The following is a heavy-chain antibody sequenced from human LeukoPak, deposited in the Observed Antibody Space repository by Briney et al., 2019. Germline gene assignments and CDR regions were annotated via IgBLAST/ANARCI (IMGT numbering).Heavy chain of an antibody. CDR3: AREDDTSWFDP. J-gene: IGHJ5*02. CDR2: INPNSGGT. CDR1: GYTFTGYY. D-gene: IGHD3-22*01. Sequence: ASVKVSCKASGYTFTGYYMHWVRQAPGQGREWMGRINPNSGGTNYAQKFQGRVTMTRDTSISTAYMELSRLRSDDTAVYYCAREDDTSWFDPWGQGTLVTVSS. V-gene: IGHV1-2*06.